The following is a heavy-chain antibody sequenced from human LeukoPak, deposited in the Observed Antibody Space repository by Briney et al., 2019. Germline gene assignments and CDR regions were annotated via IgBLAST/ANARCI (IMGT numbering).Heavy chain of an antibody. Sequence: PSETLSLTCAVYGGSFSGYYWSWIRQPPGKGLEWIGEINHSGSTNYNPSLKSRVTISVDTSKNQFSLKLSSVTAADTAVYYCARGMIITIFGVVHDYWGQGTLVTVSP. CDR1: GGSFSGYY. CDR2: INHSGST. J-gene: IGHJ4*02. V-gene: IGHV4-34*01. CDR3: ARGMIITIFGVVHDY. D-gene: IGHD3-3*01.